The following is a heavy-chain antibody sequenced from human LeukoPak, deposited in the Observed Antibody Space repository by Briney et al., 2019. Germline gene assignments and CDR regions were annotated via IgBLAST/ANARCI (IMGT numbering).Heavy chain of an antibody. V-gene: IGHV1-8*01. Sequence: ASVKVSCKSSGYTFTSYDINWVRQATGQGLEWMGWMNPNSGNTGYAQKFQGRVTMTRNTSISTAYMELSSLRSELTAVYSCASGVRWLRSSDYWCQGTLVTVSS. CDR1: GYTFTSYD. D-gene: IGHD5-12*01. J-gene: IGHJ4*02. CDR3: ASGVRWLRSSDY. CDR2: MNPNSGNT.